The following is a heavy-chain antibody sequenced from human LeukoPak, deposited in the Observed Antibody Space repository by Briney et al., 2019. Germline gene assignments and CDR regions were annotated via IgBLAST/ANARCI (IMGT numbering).Heavy chain of an antibody. Sequence: EASVKVSCKASGGTFSSYAISWVRQAPGQGLEWMGGIIPIFGTANYAQKFQGRVTITADESTSTAYMELSSLGSEDTAVYYCASSLVCSSTSCYYDWFDPWGQGTLVTVSS. V-gene: IGHV1-69*13. J-gene: IGHJ5*02. D-gene: IGHD2-2*01. CDR3: ASSLVCSSTSCYYDWFDP. CDR1: GGTFSSYA. CDR2: IIPIFGTA.